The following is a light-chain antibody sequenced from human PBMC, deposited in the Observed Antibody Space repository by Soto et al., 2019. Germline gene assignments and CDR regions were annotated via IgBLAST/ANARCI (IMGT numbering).Light chain of an antibody. Sequence: DIVVRQSPATLSLSPGERATLSCRASQSVGNYLAWYQQKPGQAPRLLIYDASNTATGIPARFSGTGSGTDFALTIASLEPEDFAVYYCHQHSNWPSPVTFGQGTRLEIK. CDR2: DAS. CDR3: HQHSNWPSPVT. J-gene: IGKJ5*01. CDR1: QSVGNY. V-gene: IGKV3-11*01.